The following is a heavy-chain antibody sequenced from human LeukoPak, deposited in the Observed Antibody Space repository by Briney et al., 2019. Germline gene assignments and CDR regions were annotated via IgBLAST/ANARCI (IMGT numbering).Heavy chain of an antibody. CDR1: GFILSNYD. D-gene: IGHD6-19*01. CDR2: ITGSSRTK. Sequence: GGCLRLSCAASGFILSNYDINWVRQAPGKGLEWVSYITGSSRTKSYAASVKGRFTISRDNAENSVYLQMNSLRAEDTAVYYCARPTSSGWYSHWGQGTMVTVSS. V-gene: IGHV3-48*01. J-gene: IGHJ3*01. CDR3: ARPTSSGWYSH.